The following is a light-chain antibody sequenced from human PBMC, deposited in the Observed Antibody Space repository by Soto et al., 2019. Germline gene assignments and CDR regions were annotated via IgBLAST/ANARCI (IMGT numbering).Light chain of an antibody. V-gene: IGKV3-15*01. Sequence: EIVLTQSPATLSLSPGERATLSCRASQSVRNYLAWYQQKPGQAPRLLIYGASTRATGIPARFSGSGSGTEFTLTISSLQSEDFAVYYCQQYNNWPPWTFGQGTKVEIK. CDR1: QSVRNY. J-gene: IGKJ1*01. CDR3: QQYNNWPPWT. CDR2: GAS.